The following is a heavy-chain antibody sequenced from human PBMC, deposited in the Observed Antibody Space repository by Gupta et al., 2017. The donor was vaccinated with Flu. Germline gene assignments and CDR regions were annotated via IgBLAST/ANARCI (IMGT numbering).Heavy chain of an antibody. CDR2: INPNSGGT. J-gene: IGHJ5*02. D-gene: IGHD2-2*02. V-gene: IGHV1-2*06. CDR3: AREKFCSTASCYRWFDP. CDR1: GYTFIGYY. Sequence: QVQLVQSGAEVKKPGASVTVSCRASGYTFIGYYIHWVRQAPGHGLEWMGRINPNSGGTNYVQKFQGRVTMTTDTSINTAYMELSRLRSDDTAVYYCAREKFCSTASCYRWFDPWGQGTLVTVSS.